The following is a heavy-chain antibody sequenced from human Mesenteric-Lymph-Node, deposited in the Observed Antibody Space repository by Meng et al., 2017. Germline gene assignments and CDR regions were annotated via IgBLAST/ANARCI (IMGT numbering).Heavy chain of an antibody. Sequence: SETLSLTCTVSGYSISSGYYWGWIRQPPGKGLEWIGSIYHSGSTYYNPSLKSRVTISVDTSKNQFFLKLSSVTAADTAVYYCARQVAAGSWAQDCWGQGILVTVSS. D-gene: IGHD6-25*01. J-gene: IGHJ4*02. CDR3: ARQVAAGSWAQDC. V-gene: IGHV4-38-2*02. CDR1: GYSISSGYY. CDR2: IYHSGST.